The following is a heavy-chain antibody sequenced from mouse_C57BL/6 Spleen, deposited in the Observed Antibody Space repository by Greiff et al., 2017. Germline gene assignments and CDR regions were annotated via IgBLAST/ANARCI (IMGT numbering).Heavy chain of an antibody. CDR3: ARLTGTLIDYAMDY. J-gene: IGHJ4*01. V-gene: IGHV1-82*01. CDR2: IYPGDGDT. D-gene: IGHD4-1*01. Sequence: VQLQQSGPELVKPGASVKISCKASGYAFSSSWMNWVKQRPGKGLEWIGRIYPGDGDTNYNGKFKGKATLTADKSSSTAYMQLSSLTSEDSAVYVCARLTGTLIDYAMDYWGQGTSVTVSS. CDR1: GYAFSSSW.